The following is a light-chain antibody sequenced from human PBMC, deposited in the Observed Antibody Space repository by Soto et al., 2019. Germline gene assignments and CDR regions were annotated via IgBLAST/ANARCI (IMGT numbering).Light chain of an antibody. CDR3: QQSFTTWT. V-gene: IGKV1-27*01. J-gene: IGKJ1*01. CDR1: QGISNY. Sequence: DIQMTQSPSSLSASVGDRVTITCRASQGISNYLAWYQQKPGKVPKLLIYAASTLQSGVPSRFSGSGSRTDFTLTISSLQPEDVATYYCQQSFTTWTFGQGTKVDVK. CDR2: AAS.